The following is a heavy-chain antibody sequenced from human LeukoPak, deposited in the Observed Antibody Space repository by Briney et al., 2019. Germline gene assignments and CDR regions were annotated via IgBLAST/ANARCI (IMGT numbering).Heavy chain of an antibody. J-gene: IGHJ5*02. Sequence: SETLSLTCTVSGGSISSYYWSWIRQPAGKGLEWIGRIYTSGSTNYNPSLKSRVTMSVDTSKNQFSLKLSSVTAADTAVYYCARSGYYGSGSYYNRFDPWGQGTLVTVSS. CDR1: GGSISSYY. CDR3: ARSGYYGSGSYYNRFDP. D-gene: IGHD3-10*01. CDR2: IYTSGST. V-gene: IGHV4-4*07.